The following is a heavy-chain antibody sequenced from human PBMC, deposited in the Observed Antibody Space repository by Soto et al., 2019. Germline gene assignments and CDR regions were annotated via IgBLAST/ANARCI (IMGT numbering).Heavy chain of an antibody. V-gene: IGHV1-18*04. J-gene: IGHJ5*02. D-gene: IGHD2-2*02. Sequence: QVQLVQSGAEVKKPGASVKVSCKASGYTFTSYGISWVRQAPGQGLEWMGWISAYNGNTKYAQKLQGRGTMTTDTSTSTAYMELRSLRSDDTAVYYCARDGIPFNFPVSKSYTWFDPWGQGTLVTVSS. CDR3: ARDGIPFNFPVSKSYTWFDP. CDR2: ISAYNGNT. CDR1: GYTFTSYG.